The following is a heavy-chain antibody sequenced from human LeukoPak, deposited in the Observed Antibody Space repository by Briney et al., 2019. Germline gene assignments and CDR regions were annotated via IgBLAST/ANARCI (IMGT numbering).Heavy chain of an antibody. CDR3: ARIQLWPTDFDY. J-gene: IGHJ4*02. CDR1: GFSFSNYW. V-gene: IGHV3-7*01. D-gene: IGHD5-18*01. CDR2: IKQDGSEI. Sequence: GGSLRLSCEASGFSFSNYWMSWVRQAPGKGLEWVANIKQDGSEIYCVDSVRGRFTISRDNAKNSLYLQMNSLRAEDTAVYYCARIQLWPTDFDYWGQGTLVTVSS.